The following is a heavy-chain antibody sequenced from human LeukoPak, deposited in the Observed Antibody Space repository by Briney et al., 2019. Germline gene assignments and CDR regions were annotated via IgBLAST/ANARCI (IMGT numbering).Heavy chain of an antibody. CDR1: GFTFSSYS. Sequence: GGSLRLSCVASGFTFSSYSMNWVRQAPGKGLEWVSYISSSSSSIYNADSVKGRVTISRDNAKNSLYLQMKSRRAEHTVVYYCASLRVDTVMGLDYWGQGTLVTVSS. D-gene: IGHD5-18*01. CDR3: ASLRVDTVMGLDY. V-gene: IGHV3-21*01. J-gene: IGHJ4*02. CDR2: ISSSSSSI.